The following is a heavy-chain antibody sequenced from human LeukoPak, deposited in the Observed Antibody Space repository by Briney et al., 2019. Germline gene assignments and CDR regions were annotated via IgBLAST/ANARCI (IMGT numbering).Heavy chain of an antibody. CDR2: IYYNGST. J-gene: IGHJ4*02. CDR3: ARGGNYGGNPSGGWSVKPAFDY. CDR1: GGSISTSSYY. D-gene: IGHD4-23*01. V-gene: IGHV4-39*07. Sequence: PSETLSLTCSVSGGSISTSSYYWGWIRQPPGKGLEWIANIYYNGSTYYNSSLKSRVTISLDTSKNQFSLKLSSVTAADTAVYYCARGGNYGGNPSGGWSVKPAFDYWGQGTLVTVSS.